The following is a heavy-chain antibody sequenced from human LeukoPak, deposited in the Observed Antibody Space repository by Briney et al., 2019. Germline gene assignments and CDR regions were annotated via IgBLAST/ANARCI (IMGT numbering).Heavy chain of an antibody. CDR2: ISYDGSNK. CDR3: ARGRYGDWYFDL. CDR1: GFTFSTYA. J-gene: IGHJ2*01. D-gene: IGHD4-17*01. Sequence: GGSLRLSCAASGFTFSTYAVHWVRQAPGKGLEWVAVISYDGSNKYYADSVKGRFTISRDNSKNTLYLQMNSLRSEDTAVYYCARGRYGDWYFDLWGRGTLVTVSS. V-gene: IGHV3-30-3*01.